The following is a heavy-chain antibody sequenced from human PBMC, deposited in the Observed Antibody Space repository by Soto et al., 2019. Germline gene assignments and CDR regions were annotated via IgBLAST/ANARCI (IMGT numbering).Heavy chain of an antibody. CDR1: GGTFSTYV. CDR3: ARGRPRSGPPFYYYGLDV. V-gene: IGHV1-69*06. CDR2: VIPMSGSS. J-gene: IGHJ6*02. D-gene: IGHD1-26*01. Sequence: QVQLVQSGAEVKKPGSSVKVSCKASGGTFSTYVISWVRQAPGQGLEWMGRVIPMSGSSNYAQKFQGRVTITADKETSMAYMEVRSLRSEDTAVYYCARGRPRSGPPFYYYGLDVWGQGTTVIVSS.